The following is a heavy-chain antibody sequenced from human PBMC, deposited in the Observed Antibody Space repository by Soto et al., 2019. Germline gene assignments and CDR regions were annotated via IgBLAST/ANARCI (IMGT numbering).Heavy chain of an antibody. CDR2: INHSGST. Sequence: SETLSLTCAVYGGSFSGYYWSWIRQPPGKGLEWIGEINHSGSTNYNPSLKSRVTISVDTSKNQFSLKLSSVTAADTAVYYCARGDSNSRPFDPWGQGTLVTVSS. D-gene: IGHD6-13*01. CDR1: GGSFSGYY. J-gene: IGHJ5*02. V-gene: IGHV4-34*01. CDR3: ARGDSNSRPFDP.